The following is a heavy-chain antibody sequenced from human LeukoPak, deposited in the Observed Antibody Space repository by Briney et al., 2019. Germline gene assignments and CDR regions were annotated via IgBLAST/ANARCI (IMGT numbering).Heavy chain of an antibody. D-gene: IGHD2-2*01. CDR2: INWNGGST. CDR3: ARTGIPAAHGYYYYYYMDV. CDR1: GFTFDDYG. V-gene: IGHV3-20*04. J-gene: IGHJ6*03. Sequence: GGSLRLSCAASGFTFDDYGMSWVRQAPGKGLEWVSGINWNGGSTGYADSVKGRFTISRDNAKKSLYLQMNSLRAEDTALYYCARTGIPAAHGYYYYYYMDVWGKGPTVTVSS.